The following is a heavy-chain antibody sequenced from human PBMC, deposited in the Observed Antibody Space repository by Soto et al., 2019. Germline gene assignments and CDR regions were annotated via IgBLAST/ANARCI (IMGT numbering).Heavy chain of an antibody. CDR2: INAGNGNT. D-gene: IGHD5-12*01. CDR1: GYTFTSYA. J-gene: IGHJ4*02. CDR3: ARAGEVVATGFDY. Sequence: ASVKVSCKASGYTFTSYAMHWVRQAPGQRLEWMGWINAGNGNTEYSQKFQGRVTITRDTSASTAYMELRSLRSDDTAVYYCARAGEVVATGFDYWGQGTLVTVSS. V-gene: IGHV1-3*01.